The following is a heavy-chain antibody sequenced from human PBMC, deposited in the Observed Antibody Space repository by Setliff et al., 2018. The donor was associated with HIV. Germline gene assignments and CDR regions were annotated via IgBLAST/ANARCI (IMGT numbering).Heavy chain of an antibody. CDR2: IYQSGNT. Sequence: SETLSLTCAVSGYSISSGFYWSWMRQPPGKGLEWIGSIYQSGNTNYNPSLESRLTISVDTAKNQFSLKLSSVTVAGTAVYYCAAATTLLSPRAWGQGTLVTVSS. D-gene: IGHD2-15*01. CDR3: AAATTLLSPRA. CDR1: GYSISSGFY. J-gene: IGHJ5*02. V-gene: IGHV4-38-2*01.